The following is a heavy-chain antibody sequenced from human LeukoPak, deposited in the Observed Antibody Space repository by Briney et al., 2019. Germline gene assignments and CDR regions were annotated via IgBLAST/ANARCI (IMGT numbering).Heavy chain of an antibody. V-gene: IGHV3-23*01. J-gene: IGHJ3*02. D-gene: IGHD3-22*01. CDR2: ISGSGDST. Sequence: GESLRLSCAASRFTFRYYAMSWVRQAPGKGLEWVSFISGSGDSTYYADSVKGRFTISRDNSKNTLYLQMRSLRAEDMAIYFCAKDGHHDSSGRGGGFDMWGQGTMVTVSS. CDR3: AKDGHHDSSGRGGGFDM. CDR1: RFTFRYYA.